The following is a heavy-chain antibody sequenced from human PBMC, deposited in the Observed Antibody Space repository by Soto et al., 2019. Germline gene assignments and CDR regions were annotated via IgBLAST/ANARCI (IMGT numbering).Heavy chain of an antibody. Sequence: EVQLVESGGGLVQPGRSLRLSCAASGFTFDDYAMHWVRQAPGKGLEWVSGISWNSGSIGYADSVKGRFTISRDNAKNSLYLQMNSLRAEDTALYYCAKDIGEMATIIVGAFDIWGQGTMVTVSS. V-gene: IGHV3-9*01. CDR3: AKDIGEMATIIVGAFDI. CDR1: GFTFDDYA. CDR2: ISWNSGSI. J-gene: IGHJ3*02. D-gene: IGHD5-12*01.